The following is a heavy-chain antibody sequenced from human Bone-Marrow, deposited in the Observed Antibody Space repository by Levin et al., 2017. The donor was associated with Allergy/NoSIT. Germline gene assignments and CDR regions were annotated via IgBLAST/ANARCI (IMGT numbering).Heavy chain of an antibody. CDR1: GFTTDYYA. D-gene: IGHD2-21*02. CDR2: IRWDGAT. J-gene: IGHJ4*02. CDR3: ARDLGVVTAALGN. Sequence: GGSLRLSCAATGFTTDYYAMHWVRQGPGKGLEWVSGIRWDGATGYADSVKGRFTISRDDAKTSLYLQMNSLRPDDTALYYCARDLGVVTAALGNWGQGTPVTVSS. V-gene: IGHV3-9*02.